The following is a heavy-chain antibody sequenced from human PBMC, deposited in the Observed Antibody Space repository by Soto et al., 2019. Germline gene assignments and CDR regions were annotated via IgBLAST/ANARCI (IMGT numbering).Heavy chain of an antibody. V-gene: IGHV3-21*01. CDR1: GFTFSSYS. D-gene: IGHD5-12*01. J-gene: IGHJ4*02. CDR2: ISSSGSYI. CDR3: ARDFRDGYYFDY. Sequence: EVQLVESGGGLVKPGGSLRLSCAASGFTFSSYSMNWVRQAPGKGLELVSSISSSGSYIYYADSVKGRVTISRDNAKNSLYRPLNSLRAEDTAVYYWARDFRDGYYFDYWGQGTMVTVSS.